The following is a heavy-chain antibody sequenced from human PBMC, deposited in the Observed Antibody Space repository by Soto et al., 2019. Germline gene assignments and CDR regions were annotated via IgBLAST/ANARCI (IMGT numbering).Heavy chain of an antibody. CDR3: ARELRYFDWLFRGFDP. V-gene: IGHV1-3*01. Sequence: ASVKVSCKASGYTFTSYAMHWVRQAPGQRLEWMGWINAGNGNTKYPQKFQGRVTITRDTSASTAYMELGSLRSEDTAVYYCARELRYFDWLFRGFDPWGQGTLVTVSS. D-gene: IGHD3-9*01. J-gene: IGHJ5*02. CDR1: GYTFTSYA. CDR2: INAGNGNT.